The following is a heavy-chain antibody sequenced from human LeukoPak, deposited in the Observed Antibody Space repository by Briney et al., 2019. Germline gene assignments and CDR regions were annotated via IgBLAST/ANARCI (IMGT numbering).Heavy chain of an antibody. D-gene: IGHD3-10*01. CDR3: AGGLWYASGSDY. CDR2: ITSSSSYI. J-gene: IGHJ4*02. CDR1: GFTFSTYG. Sequence: PGGTLRLSCVASGFTFSTYGMSWVRQAPGKGLEWVSSITSSSSYIYYADSVKGRFTISRDNAKNSLYLQMNSLRAEDTAVYYCAGGLWYASGSDYWGQGTLVTVSS. V-gene: IGHV3-21*01.